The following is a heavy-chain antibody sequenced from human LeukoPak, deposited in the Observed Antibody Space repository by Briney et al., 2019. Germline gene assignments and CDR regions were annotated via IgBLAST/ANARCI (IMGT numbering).Heavy chain of an antibody. CDR2: IKQGGSEK. CDR1: GFTFSSYW. CDR3: ARASLGPQGYDFWSGYYPFFDS. V-gene: IGHV3-7*01. J-gene: IGHJ4*02. Sequence: GGSLRLSCAASGFTFSSYWMSWVRQAPGKGLEWVANIKQGGSEKYYVDSVKGRFTISRDNAKNSLYLQMNSLRAEDTAVYYCARASLGPQGYDFWSGYYPFFDSWGQGTLVTVSS. D-gene: IGHD3-3*01.